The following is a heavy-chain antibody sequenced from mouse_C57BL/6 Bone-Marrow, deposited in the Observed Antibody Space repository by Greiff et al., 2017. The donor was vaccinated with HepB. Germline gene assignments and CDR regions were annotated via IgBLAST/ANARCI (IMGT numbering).Heavy chain of an antibody. D-gene: IGHD2-3*01. CDR2: IDPSDSYT. CDR1: GYTFTSYW. CDR3: ARWLLRSGDY. V-gene: IGHV1-50*01. J-gene: IGHJ2*01. Sequence: VQLQQPGAELVKPGASVKLSCKASGYTFTSYWMQWVNQRPGQGLEWIGEIDPSDSYTNYNQKFKGKATLTVDTSSSTAYMQLSSLTSEDSAVYYCARWLLRSGDYWGQGTTLTVSS.